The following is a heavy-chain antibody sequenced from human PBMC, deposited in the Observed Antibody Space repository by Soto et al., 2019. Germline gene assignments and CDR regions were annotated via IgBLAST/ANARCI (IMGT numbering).Heavy chain of an antibody. Sequence: SVKVSCKASGYTFTSYDINWVRQATGQGLEWMGRIIPILGIANYAQKFQGRVTITADKSTSTAYMELSSLRSEDTAVYYCARLIVGATTNAFDIWGQGTMVTVSS. D-gene: IGHD1-26*01. CDR1: GYTFTSYD. CDR3: ARLIVGATTNAFDI. J-gene: IGHJ3*02. V-gene: IGHV1-69*04. CDR2: IIPILGIA.